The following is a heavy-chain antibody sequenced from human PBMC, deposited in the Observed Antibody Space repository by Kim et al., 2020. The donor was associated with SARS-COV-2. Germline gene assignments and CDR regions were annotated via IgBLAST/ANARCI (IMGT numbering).Heavy chain of an antibody. V-gene: IGHV6-1*01. CDR2: TYYRSKWYN. J-gene: IGHJ6*02. D-gene: IGHD2-2*01. CDR1: GDSVSSNSAA. Sequence: SQTLSLTCAISGDSVSSNSAAWNWIRQSPSRGLEWLGRTYYRSKWYNDYAVSVKSRITINPDTSKNQFSLQLNSVTPEDTAVYYCARGCPVLYCSSTSCYGAADYYYYYGMDVWGQGTTVTVSS. CDR3: ARGCPVLYCSSTSCYGAADYYYYYGMDV.